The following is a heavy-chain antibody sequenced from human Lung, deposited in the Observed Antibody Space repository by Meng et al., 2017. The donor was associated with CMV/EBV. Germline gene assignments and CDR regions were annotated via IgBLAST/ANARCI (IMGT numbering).Heavy chain of an antibody. J-gene: IGHJ4*02. V-gene: IGHV3-30*02. D-gene: IGHD6-19*01. CDR2: IRYDGSNK. Sequence: GGSXRLXCAASGFIFSSYGMHWVRQAPGKGLEWVAFIRYDGSNKYYADSVKGRFTISRDNSKNTLYLQMNSLRAEDTAVYYCAKDGWGKATSRIDYWGKGTLVTVSS. CDR3: AKDGWGKATSRIDY. CDR1: GFIFSSYG.